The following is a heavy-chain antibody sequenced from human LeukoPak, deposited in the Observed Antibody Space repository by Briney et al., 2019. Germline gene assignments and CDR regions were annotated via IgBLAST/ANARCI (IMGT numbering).Heavy chain of an antibody. CDR3: AKDSSDVLLWFGELSQLDAFDI. J-gene: IGHJ3*02. CDR2: ISGSGGST. Sequence: GGSLRLSCAASGFTFSSYAMSWVRQAPGKGLEWVSAISGSGGSTYYADSVKGRFTISRDNSKNTLYLQMNSLRAEDTAVYYCAKDSSDVLLWFGELSQLDAFDIGGQGTMVTVSS. D-gene: IGHD3-10*01. CDR1: GFTFSSYA. V-gene: IGHV3-23*01.